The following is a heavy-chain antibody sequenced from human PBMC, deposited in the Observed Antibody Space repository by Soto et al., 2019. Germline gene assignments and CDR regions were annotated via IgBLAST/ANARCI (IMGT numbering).Heavy chain of an antibody. CDR3: ARHVSARTYFDY. CDR2: IYYTGGT. D-gene: IGHD6-6*01. V-gene: IGHV4-39*01. Sequence: QLQLQESGPGLVKPSETLSLTCTVSGGSISSGSYYWGWIRQPPGKGLEWIGSIYYTGGTYYKSSLKSRVTISVDTSKNQFSLKLSSVTAADTAVYYCARHVSARTYFDYWGQGTLVTVSS. J-gene: IGHJ4*02. CDR1: GGSISSGSYY.